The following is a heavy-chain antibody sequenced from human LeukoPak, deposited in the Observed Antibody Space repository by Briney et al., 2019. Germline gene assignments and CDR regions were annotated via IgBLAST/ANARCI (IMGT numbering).Heavy chain of an antibody. Sequence: ASVKVSCKASGYTFTSYGISWVRQAPGQGLEWMGWINPNSGGTNYAQKFQGRVTMTRDTSISTAYMELSRLRSDDTAVYYCARVRVIFDPNLYDYWGQGTLVTVSS. J-gene: IGHJ4*02. D-gene: IGHD3-22*01. V-gene: IGHV1-2*02. CDR2: INPNSGGT. CDR3: ARVRVIFDPNLYDY. CDR1: GYTFTSYG.